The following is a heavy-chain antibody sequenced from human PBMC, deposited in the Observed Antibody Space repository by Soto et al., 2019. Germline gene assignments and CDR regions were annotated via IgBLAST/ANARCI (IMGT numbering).Heavy chain of an antibody. CDR1: GYTFTSYD. Sequence: ASVKVSCKASGYTFTSYDINWVRQATGQGLEWMGWMNPNSGNTGYAQKFQGRVTMTRNTSISTAYMELSSLRSEDTAVYYCARVSSGWFPDYYYYMDVWGKGTTVTVSS. V-gene: IGHV1-8*01. J-gene: IGHJ6*03. CDR3: ARVSSGWFPDYYYYMDV. D-gene: IGHD6-19*01. CDR2: MNPNSGNT.